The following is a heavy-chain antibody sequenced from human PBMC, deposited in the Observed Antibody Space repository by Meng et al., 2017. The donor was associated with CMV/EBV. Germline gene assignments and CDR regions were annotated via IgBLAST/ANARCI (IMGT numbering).Heavy chain of an antibody. CDR3: ARDDFDYYDMDV. D-gene: IGHD3/OR15-3a*01. CDR2: ISYDGSNK. CDR1: GFTFSSYA. V-gene: IGHV3-30*04. J-gene: IGHJ6*02. Sequence: GESLKISCAASGFTFSSYAMHWVRQAPGKGLEWVAVISYDGSNKYYADSVKGRFTISRDNSKNTLYLQMNSLRAEDTAVYYCARDDFDYYDMDVWGQGTTVTVSS.